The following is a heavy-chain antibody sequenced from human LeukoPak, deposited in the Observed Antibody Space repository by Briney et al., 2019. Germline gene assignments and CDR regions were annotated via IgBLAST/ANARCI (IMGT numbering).Heavy chain of an antibody. CDR1: GGSISSSNW. CDR3: ARGRGSYNDAFDI. Sequence: SGTLSLTCAVSGGSISSSNWWSWVRQPPGKGLEWIGEIYHSGSTNYNPSLKSRVTISVDTSKNQFSLKLSSVTAADTAVYYCARGRGSYNDAFDIWGQGTMVTVSS. D-gene: IGHD1-26*01. J-gene: IGHJ3*02. CDR2: IYHSGST. V-gene: IGHV4-4*02.